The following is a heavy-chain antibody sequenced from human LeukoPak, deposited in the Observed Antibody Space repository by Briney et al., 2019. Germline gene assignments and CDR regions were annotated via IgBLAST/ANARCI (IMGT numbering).Heavy chain of an antibody. CDR2: INHSGST. Sequence: SETLSLTCAVYGGSFSGYYWSWIRQPPGKGLEWIGEINHSGSTNYNPSLKSRVTISVDTSKNQFSLKLSSVTAADTAVYYCARMLLRYFDWLSYNWFDPWGQGTLVTVSS. CDR1: GGSFSGYY. V-gene: IGHV4-34*01. D-gene: IGHD3-9*01. CDR3: ARMLLRYFDWLSYNWFDP. J-gene: IGHJ5*02.